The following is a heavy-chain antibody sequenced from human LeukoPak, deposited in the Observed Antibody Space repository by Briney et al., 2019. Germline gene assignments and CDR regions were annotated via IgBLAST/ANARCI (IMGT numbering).Heavy chain of an antibody. CDR1: GYTFTSYG. J-gene: IGHJ3*02. Sequence: GASVKVSCKASGYTFTSYGISWVRQAPGQGLEWMGGIIPIFGTANYAQKFQGRVTITADESTSTAYMELSSLRSEDTAVYYCARRIAAAGTDAFDIWGQGTMVTVSS. D-gene: IGHD6-13*01. V-gene: IGHV1-69*13. CDR2: IIPIFGTA. CDR3: ARRIAAAGTDAFDI.